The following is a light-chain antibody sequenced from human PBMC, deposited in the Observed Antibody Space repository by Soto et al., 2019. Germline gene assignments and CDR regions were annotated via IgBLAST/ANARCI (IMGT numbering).Light chain of an antibody. CDR3: QHYNSYSRA. V-gene: IGKV1-5*01. CDR2: DAS. J-gene: IGKJ1*01. Sequence: DVRMTQSPSTLSASVGDRVTMTCRASEFISDWLAWYQQKPGQAPKPLIYDASTLESGVPGRFSGSGVGTHFTLTISGLQPEDFATYHCQHYNSYSRAFGQGTKVDI. CDR1: EFISDW.